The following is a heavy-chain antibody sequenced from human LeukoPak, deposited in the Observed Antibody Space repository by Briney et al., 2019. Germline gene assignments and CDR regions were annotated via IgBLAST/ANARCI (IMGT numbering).Heavy chain of an antibody. CDR1: GFTFDDYG. CDR2: INWNGGST. CDR3: AREPPPNSDYGGNSQDYYYYYYMDV. Sequence: PGGSLRLSCAASGFTFDDYGMSWVRQAPGKGLEWVSGINWNGGSTGYADSVKGRFTISRDNAKNSLYLQMNSLRAEDTALYYCAREPPPNSDYGGNSQDYYYYYYMDVWGKGTTVTVSS. D-gene: IGHD4-23*01. V-gene: IGHV3-20*04. J-gene: IGHJ6*03.